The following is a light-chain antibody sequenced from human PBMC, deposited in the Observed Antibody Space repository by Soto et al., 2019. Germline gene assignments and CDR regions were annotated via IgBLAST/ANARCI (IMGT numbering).Light chain of an antibody. J-gene: IGLJ2*01. Sequence: QSVLTQPPSASGTPGQRVTISCSGSSSNIGSNTVNWYQQLPETAPKLHIHSNNQRPSGVPDRFSGSKSGTSASLAISGLQSEDEADYYCAAWDDSLTGVVFGVGTKLTVL. CDR2: SNN. CDR3: AAWDDSLTGVV. CDR1: SSNIGSNT. V-gene: IGLV1-44*01.